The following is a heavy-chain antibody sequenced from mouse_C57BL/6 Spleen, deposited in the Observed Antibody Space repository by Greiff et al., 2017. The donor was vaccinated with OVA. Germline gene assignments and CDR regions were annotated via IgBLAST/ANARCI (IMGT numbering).Heavy chain of an antibody. Sequence: QVQLQQPGAELVKPGASVKMSCKASGYTFTRYWLTWVKQRPGHGLAWIGDIYPGSGSTTYHATFTSKATLTVDTSSSTADMQRSSLTAEDSAGDDGARRGLDDWGQGTTLTVSS. CDR3: ARRGLDD. J-gene: IGHJ2*01. V-gene: IGHV1-55*01. CDR2: IYPGSGST. CDR1: GYTFTRYW.